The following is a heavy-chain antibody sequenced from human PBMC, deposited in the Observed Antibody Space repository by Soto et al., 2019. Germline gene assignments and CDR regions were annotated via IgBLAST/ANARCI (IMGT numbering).Heavy chain of an antibody. CDR3: ARDATLRY. Sequence: QVQLQESGPGLVKPSETLSLTCTVSGASMDGFYWNWIRQPPGKGLEWIVYVYYSGSTNYNPSLKSRVTISIDMSKNQFSLNLTSVTAADTAVYYCARDATLRYWGQGTLVTVSS. V-gene: IGHV4-59*01. J-gene: IGHJ4*02. CDR1: GASMDGFY. CDR2: VYYSGST. D-gene: IGHD2-15*01.